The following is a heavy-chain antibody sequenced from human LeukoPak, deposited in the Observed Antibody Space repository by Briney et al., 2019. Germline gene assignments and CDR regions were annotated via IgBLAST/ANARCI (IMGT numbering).Heavy chain of an antibody. J-gene: IGHJ4*02. V-gene: IGHV3-30*03. CDR1: GFTFSSYG. Sequence: GGSLRLSCAASGFTFSSYGMHWVRQAPGKGLEWVAVISYDGSNKYYADSVKGRFTISRDNSKNTLYLQMNSLKTEDTAVYYCTTDGGTISTVGNYWGQGTLVTVSS. CDR2: ISYDGSNK. CDR3: TTDGGTISTVGNY. D-gene: IGHD4-23*01.